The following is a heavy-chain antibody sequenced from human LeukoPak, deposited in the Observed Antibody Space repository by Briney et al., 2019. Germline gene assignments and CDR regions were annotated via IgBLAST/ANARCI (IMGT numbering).Heavy chain of an antibody. V-gene: IGHV3-21*01. CDR3: ARCSGVFGSSGY. D-gene: IGHD6-6*01. CDR2: ISSGTGSYI. CDR1: GFDFSAYS. J-gene: IGHJ4*02. Sequence: GGSLRLSCAASGFDFSAYSMNWVRQAPGKGLEWVSTISSGTGSYIYYADSVRGRFTISRDNAKNSLYLQMNSLRAEDTADYYCARCSGVFGSSGYWGQGTLVTVSS.